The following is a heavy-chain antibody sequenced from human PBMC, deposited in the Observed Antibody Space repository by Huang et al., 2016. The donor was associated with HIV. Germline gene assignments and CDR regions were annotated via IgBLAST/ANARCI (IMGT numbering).Heavy chain of an antibody. CDR1: GVSIMGFY. V-gene: IGHV4-59*01. J-gene: IGHJ4*02. CDR3: ARLTWGYSSGSRLHYFDR. D-gene: IGHD2-15*01. Sequence: QVQLPESGPGLVTSSETLSRTCNVFGVSIMGFYWTWIRQAPGKGLEWIGHIYYSGNTNDNPSLKSVGTIVLDTSKKSFSLKLRSVTAAETAVYYCARLTWGYSSGSRLHYFDRWGQGTLVTVSS. CDR2: IYYSGNT.